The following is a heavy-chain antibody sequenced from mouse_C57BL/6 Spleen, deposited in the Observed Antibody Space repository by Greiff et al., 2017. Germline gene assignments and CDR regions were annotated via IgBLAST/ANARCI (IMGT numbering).Heavy chain of an antibody. Sequence: VHVKQSGPELVKPGASVKISCKASGYSFTDYNMNWVKQSNGKSLEWIGVINPNYGTTSYNQKFKGKAALTVDQSSSTAYMQLNSLTSEDSAVYYCAREDYGNYFDYWGQGTTLTVSS. J-gene: IGHJ2*01. CDR3: AREDYGNYFDY. V-gene: IGHV1-39*01. CDR1: GYSFTDYN. D-gene: IGHD2-1*01. CDR2: INPNYGTT.